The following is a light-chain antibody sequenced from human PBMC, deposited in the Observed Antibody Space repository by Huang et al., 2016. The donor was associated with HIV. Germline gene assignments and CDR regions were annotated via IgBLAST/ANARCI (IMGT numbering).Light chain of an antibody. CDR2: GAA. Sequence: DIVLTQSPGTLSLSPGERATLSCRDSQSGSNKFLAWYQQRLGPAPWLLIYGAARRATGIPDRFTGSGSGTDFTLTISRLDPEDFAVYYCQQYSSPLWTFGQGTKVEIK. V-gene: IGKV3-20*01. J-gene: IGKJ1*01. CDR3: QQYSSPLWT. CDR1: QSGSNKF.